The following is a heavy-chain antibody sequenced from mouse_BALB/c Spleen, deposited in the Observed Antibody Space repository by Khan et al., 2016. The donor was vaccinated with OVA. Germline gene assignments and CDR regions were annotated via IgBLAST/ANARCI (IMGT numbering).Heavy chain of an antibody. V-gene: IGHV9-3-1*01. J-gene: IGHJ4*01. CDR2: INTYTGEP. CDR3: ARPPYFSYVMVY. Sequence: LVESGPELKKPGETVKISCKASGYTFTNYGMNWVKQAPGKGLKWMGWINTYTGEPTYADDFKGRFAFSLENSASTAYLQINYLKKEDTATYFCARPPYFSYVMVYWGQGTSVTVSS. CDR1: GYTFTNYG. D-gene: IGHD2-10*01.